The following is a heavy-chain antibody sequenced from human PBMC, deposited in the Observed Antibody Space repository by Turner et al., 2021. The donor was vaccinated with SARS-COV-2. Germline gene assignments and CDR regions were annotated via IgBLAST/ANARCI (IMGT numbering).Heavy chain of an antibody. CDR2: VFSNGST. CDR1: GGSFTRFS. V-gene: IGHV4-4*07. D-gene: IGHD3-16*01. J-gene: IGHJ4*02. Sequence: QVQLQESVPGLVKPSETLSLTCSVSGGSFTRFSWSWIRQPAGKGLEWIGRVFSNGSTNYNPSLKSRVTMSVDTSKNQFYLNLSSVTAADTAVYYCARDHGVYWGQGTLTSVSS. CDR3: ARDHGVY.